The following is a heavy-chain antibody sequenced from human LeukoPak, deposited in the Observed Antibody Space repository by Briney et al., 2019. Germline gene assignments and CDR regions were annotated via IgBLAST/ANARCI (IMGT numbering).Heavy chain of an antibody. D-gene: IGHD6-13*01. CDR3: ARDSPYSSSSLGFDY. CDR1: GYKFTSYG. CDR2: ISGYNGNT. J-gene: IGHJ4*02. V-gene: IGHV1-18*01. Sequence: ASVKVSCKALGYKFTSYGVSWVRQAPGQGLEWMGWISGYNGNTNFAQKFQGRVTMTSDTSTSTAYMELRSLRSDDTAMYYRARDSPYSSSSLGFDYWGQGTLVTVSS.